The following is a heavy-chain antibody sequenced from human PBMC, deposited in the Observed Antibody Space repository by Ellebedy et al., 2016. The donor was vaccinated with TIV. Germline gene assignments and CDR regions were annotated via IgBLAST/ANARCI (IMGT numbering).Heavy chain of an antibody. CDR1: GFTFSSYA. D-gene: IGHD1-7*01. CDR3: ARSWNYDY. J-gene: IGHJ4*02. Sequence: GESLKISCAASGFTFSSYAMHWVRQAPGKGLEYVSAISSHGGSTYYANSVKGRFTISRDNSKNTLYLQMGSLRAEDMAVYYCARSWNYDYWGQGTLVTVSS. CDR2: ISSHGGST. V-gene: IGHV3-64*01.